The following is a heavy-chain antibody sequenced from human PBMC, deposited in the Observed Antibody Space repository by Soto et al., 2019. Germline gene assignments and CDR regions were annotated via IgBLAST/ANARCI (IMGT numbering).Heavy chain of an antibody. V-gene: IGHV3-7*03. CDR2: IKQDGSEK. CDR1: GFTFSSYW. J-gene: IGHJ6*02. D-gene: IGHD2-15*01. Sequence: GGSLRLSCAASGFTFSSYWMSWVRQAPGKGLEWVANIKQDGSEKYYVDSVKGRFTISRDNAKNSLYLQMNSLRAEDTAAYYCARDLAALYYYYYYGMDVWGQGTTVTVSS. CDR3: ARDLAALYYYYYYGMDV.